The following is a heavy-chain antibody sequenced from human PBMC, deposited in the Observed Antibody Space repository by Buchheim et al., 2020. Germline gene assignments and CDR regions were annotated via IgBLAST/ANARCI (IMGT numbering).Heavy chain of an antibody. V-gene: IGHV1-8*01. CDR1: GYTFTSYD. CDR3: ARRDRLIPITMVRGNWFDP. Sequence: QVQLVQSGAEVKKPGASVKVSCKASGYTFTSYDINWVRQATGQGLEWMGWMNPNSGNTGYAQKFQGRVTMTRNTSISTASMELSSLRSEDTAVYYCARRDRLIPITMVRGNWFDPWGQGTL. D-gene: IGHD3-10*01. J-gene: IGHJ5*02. CDR2: MNPNSGNT.